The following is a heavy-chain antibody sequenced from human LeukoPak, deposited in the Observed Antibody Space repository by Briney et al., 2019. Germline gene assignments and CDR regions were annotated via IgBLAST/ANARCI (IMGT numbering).Heavy chain of an antibody. J-gene: IGHJ4*02. CDR2: ISSLSAI. V-gene: IGHV3-48*02. D-gene: IGHD3-3*01. CDR1: GFSFSSYS. Sequence: GGSLRLSCAASGFSFSSYSMNWVRQAPGKGLQWVSYISSLSAIYYTDSVKGRFTIYRDNAQNSLHLQMNSLRDEDTAVYYCVRDWSRGYFDYWGQGTLVTVSS. CDR3: VRDWSRGYFDY.